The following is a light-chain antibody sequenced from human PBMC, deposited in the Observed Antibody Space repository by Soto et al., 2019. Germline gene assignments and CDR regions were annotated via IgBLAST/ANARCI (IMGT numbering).Light chain of an antibody. CDR3: QHYNSYSWT. CDR2: DAS. V-gene: IGKV1-5*01. J-gene: IGKJ1*01. Sequence: DIQMTQSPSTLSASVGDRVTITCRASQSIRSWLAWFQQKPGKAPNLLIYDASSLESGVPSRFRGSGSGTEFTLTISSLQPDDFATYYCQHYNSYSWTFGQWTKVEIK. CDR1: QSIRSW.